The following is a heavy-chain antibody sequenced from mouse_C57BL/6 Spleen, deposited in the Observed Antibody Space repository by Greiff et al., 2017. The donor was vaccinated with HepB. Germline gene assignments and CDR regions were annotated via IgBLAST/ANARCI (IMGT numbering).Heavy chain of an antibody. CDR2: IWSGGST. D-gene: IGHD1-1*02. CDR3: ARKTGWDYDAMDY. CDR1: GFSLTSYG. J-gene: IGHJ4*01. V-gene: IGHV2-2*01. Sequence: VQLKESGPGLVQPSQSLSITCTVSGFSLTSYGVHWVRQPPGKGLEWLGVIWSGGSTDYNAAFISRLSISKDNSKSQVFFKMNSLQADDTAIYYCARKTGWDYDAMDYWGQGTSVTVSS.